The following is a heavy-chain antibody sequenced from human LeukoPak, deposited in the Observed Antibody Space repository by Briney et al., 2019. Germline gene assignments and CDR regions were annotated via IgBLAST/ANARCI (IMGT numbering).Heavy chain of an antibody. J-gene: IGHJ4*02. CDR2: INSDGSST. D-gene: IGHD5-18*01. CDR1: GFTFGIYW. V-gene: IGHV3-74*01. Sequence: GGSLRLSCAASGFTFGIYWMHWVRQVPGKGLVWVSRINSDGSSTTYADSVKSRFTTSRDNAKNTLYLQMNSLRAEDTAVYYCARDQGYKADYWGQGTLVTVSS. CDR3: ARDQGYKADY.